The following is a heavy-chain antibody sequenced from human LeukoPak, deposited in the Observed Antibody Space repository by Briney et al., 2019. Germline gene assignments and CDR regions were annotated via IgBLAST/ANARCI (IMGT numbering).Heavy chain of an antibody. J-gene: IGHJ4*02. V-gene: IGHV1-69-2*01. CDR3: ATESPPEGTSCYFC. D-gene: IGHD2-2*01. CDR2: VDPEDGET. Sequence: WASVKVSCKASGCTFTSYGISWVRQAPGQGLEWMGRVDPEDGETIYAEKFQGRVTITADTSTDTAYMELSSLRSEDTAVYYCATESPPEGTSCYFCWGQGTLVTVSS. CDR1: GCTFTSYG.